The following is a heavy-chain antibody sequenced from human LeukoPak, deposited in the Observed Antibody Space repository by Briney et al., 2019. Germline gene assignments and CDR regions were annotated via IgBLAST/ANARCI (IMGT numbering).Heavy chain of an antibody. D-gene: IGHD1-26*01. J-gene: IGHJ5*02. V-gene: IGHV4-34*01. CDR3: ARELQRNYNRFDP. CDR2: INHSGST. CDR1: GGSFSGYY. Sequence: SETLSLTCAVYGGSFSGYYWSWIRQPPGKGLEWIGEINHSGSTNYNPSLKSRVTISVDTSKNQFSLKLSSVTAADTAVYYCARELQRNYNRFDPWGQGTLVTVSS.